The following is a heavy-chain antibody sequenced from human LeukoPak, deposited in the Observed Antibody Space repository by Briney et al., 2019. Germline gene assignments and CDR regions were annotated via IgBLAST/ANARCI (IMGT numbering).Heavy chain of an antibody. V-gene: IGHV3-23*01. J-gene: IGHJ4*02. CDR1: GFTFSSYT. CDR2: ISGNSGNT. Sequence: GGSLRLSCAASGFTFSSYTMSWVRQAPGKGLEWVSAISGNSGNTYYADSVKGRFTISRDNSKNTLYLQMNSLRAEDTAVYYCAKAARPTTSYFACWGQGTLATVSS. CDR3: AKAARPTTSYFAC. D-gene: IGHD2/OR15-2a*01.